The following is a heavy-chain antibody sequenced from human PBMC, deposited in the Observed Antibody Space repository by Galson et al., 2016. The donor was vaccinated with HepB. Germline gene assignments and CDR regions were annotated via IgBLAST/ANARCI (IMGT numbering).Heavy chain of an antibody. CDR2: IHPSGST. J-gene: IGHJ3*02. D-gene: IGHD4-17*01. Sequence: SETLSLTCGVSGDSMSSHDWWSWIRQPPGKGLEWIGEIHPSGSTNSNPSLKSRVTISVDRSRKQFYLRLYSVTAADTAAYYWARALAVNGAFDIWGQGTMGTVSS. CDR3: ARALAVNGAFDI. V-gene: IGHV4-4*02. CDR1: GDSMSSHDW.